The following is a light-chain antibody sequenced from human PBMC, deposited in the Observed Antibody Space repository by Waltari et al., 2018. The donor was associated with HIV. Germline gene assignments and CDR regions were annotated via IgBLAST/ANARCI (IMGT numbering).Light chain of an antibody. CDR2: GNS. J-gene: IGLJ2*01. CDR3: QSYDSSLSGDVV. CDR1: SPTIGACYA. Sequence: QSVLTQPPSVSGAPGQRVTLSCTGSSPTIGACYAVPWYQQLPGTAPKLLIEGNSNRPSGVPDRFSGSKSGTSASLAITGLQAEDEADYYCQSYDSSLSGDVVFGGGTKLTVL. V-gene: IGLV1-40*01.